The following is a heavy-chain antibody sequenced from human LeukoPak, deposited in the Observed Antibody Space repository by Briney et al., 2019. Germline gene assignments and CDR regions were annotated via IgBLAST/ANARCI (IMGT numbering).Heavy chain of an antibody. D-gene: IGHD3-10*01. Sequence: SETLSLTCTVSGGSINSSSYYWGWIRQPPGEALEWIGSIYHSGYTYYNPSLKSRVTISVDTSKSPFSLKLSSVTAADTAVYYCARSSMFRGVTVDYRGQGTLVTVSS. CDR1: GGSINSSSYY. J-gene: IGHJ4*02. V-gene: IGHV4-39*01. CDR2: IYHSGYT. CDR3: ARSSMFRGVTVDY.